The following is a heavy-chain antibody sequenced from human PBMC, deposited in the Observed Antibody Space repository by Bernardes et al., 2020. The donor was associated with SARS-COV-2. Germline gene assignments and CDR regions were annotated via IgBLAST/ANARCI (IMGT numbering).Heavy chain of an antibody. CDR3: AGAGWGIWYFDL. CDR2: INYSGTT. Sequence: SETLSLTCAVYGGSLSGYYWNWIRQPPGKGLEWIGEINYSGTTNYNPSLKSRVTISVDTSKNQFSLNLSSVTAADTAVYYCAGAGWGIWYFDLWGRGTLVTVSS. CDR1: GGSLSGYY. V-gene: IGHV4-34*01. J-gene: IGHJ2*01. D-gene: IGHD6-19*01.